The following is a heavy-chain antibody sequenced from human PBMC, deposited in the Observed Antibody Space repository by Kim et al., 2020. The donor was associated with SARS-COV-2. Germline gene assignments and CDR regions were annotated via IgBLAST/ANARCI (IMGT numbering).Heavy chain of an antibody. Sequence: YADSVTGRFTVSRDDSKDTLYLQMNSLGAEDTAIYYCARVIENFSWCPSDFWGQGTQVIVSS. J-gene: IGHJ4*02. V-gene: IGHV3-33*01. CDR3: ARVIENFSWCPSDF. D-gene: IGHD6-13*01.